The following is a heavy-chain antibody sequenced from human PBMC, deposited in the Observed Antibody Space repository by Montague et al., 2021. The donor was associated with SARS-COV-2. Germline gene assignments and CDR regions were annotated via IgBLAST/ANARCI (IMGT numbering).Heavy chain of an antibody. CDR3: ARERRHYCSSTSCYDNYYYYYGMDV. J-gene: IGHJ6*02. V-gene: IGHV4-31*03. CDR1: GGSISSGGYY. Sequence: TLSLTCTVSGGSISSGGYYWSWIRQHPGKGLEWIGYIYYSGSTXYNPSLKSRVTISVDTSKNQLSLKLSSVTAADTAVYYCARERRHYCSSTSCYDNYYYYYGMDVWGQGTTVTVSS. CDR2: IYYSGST. D-gene: IGHD2-2*01.